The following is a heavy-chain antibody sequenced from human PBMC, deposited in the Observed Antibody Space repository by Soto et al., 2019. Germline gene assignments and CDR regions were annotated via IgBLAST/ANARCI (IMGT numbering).Heavy chain of an antibody. V-gene: IGHV4-59*01. D-gene: IGHD6-19*01. CDR2: IYYSGST. CDR1: GGSISSYY. CDR3: ATAFGGWPTDS. J-gene: IGHJ4*02. Sequence: SETLSLTCTVSGGSISSYYWSWIRQPPGKGLEWIGYIYYSGSTNYNPSLKSRVTISVDTSKNQISLNLTSVTAADTAVYYCATAFGGWPTDSWGQGTLVTVSS.